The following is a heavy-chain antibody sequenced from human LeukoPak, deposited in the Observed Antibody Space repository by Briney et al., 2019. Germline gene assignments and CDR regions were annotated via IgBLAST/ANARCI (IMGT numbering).Heavy chain of an antibody. Sequence: PGGSLRLSXAASGFTFSGSAMHWVRQASGKGLEWVGRIRSKANSYATAYAASVKGRFTISRDDSKNTAYLQMNSLKTEDTAVYYCTSLQRRDGYNYPDYWGQGTLVTVSS. J-gene: IGHJ4*02. CDR1: GFTFSGSA. D-gene: IGHD5-24*01. CDR3: TSLQRRDGYNYPDY. V-gene: IGHV3-73*01. CDR2: IRSKANSYAT.